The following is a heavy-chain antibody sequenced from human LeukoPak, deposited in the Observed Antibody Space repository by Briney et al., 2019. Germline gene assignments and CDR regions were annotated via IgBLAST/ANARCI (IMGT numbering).Heavy chain of an antibody. CDR3: ARERRGRDWYFDL. Sequence: GGSLRLSCAASGFSFSTYTMNWVRQAPGKGLERVAGIQHDGGRTYYADSVKGRFTISRDISKNILYLQMNSLRVEDTALYYCARERRGRDWYFDLWGRGTLISVSS. V-gene: IGHV3-30-3*01. J-gene: IGHJ2*01. D-gene: IGHD3-16*01. CDR1: GFSFSTYT. CDR2: IQHDGGRT.